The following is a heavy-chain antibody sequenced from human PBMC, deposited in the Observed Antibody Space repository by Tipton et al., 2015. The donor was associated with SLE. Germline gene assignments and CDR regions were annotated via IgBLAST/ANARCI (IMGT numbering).Heavy chain of an antibody. J-gene: IGHJ6*03. V-gene: IGHV4-39*07. Sequence: TLSLTCTVSGGSINTSSYYWGWIRQPPGKGLEWIGSLFYSGSTSYTPIGSIYYSGSTSYNPSLKSRVTISVDTSKNQFSLKLSSVTAADTAVYYCARYCSSTICYSYYYMDVWGKGTTVTVSS. CDR2: LFYSGSTSYTPIGSIYYSGST. CDR1: GGSINTSSYY. D-gene: IGHD2-2*02. CDR3: ARYCSSTICYSYYYMDV.